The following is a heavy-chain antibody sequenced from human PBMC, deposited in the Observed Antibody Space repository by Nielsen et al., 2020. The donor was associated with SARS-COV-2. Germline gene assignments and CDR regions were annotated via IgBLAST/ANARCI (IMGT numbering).Heavy chain of an antibody. CDR3: VRGGSYYDY. CDR1: GGSISSGDYY. CDR2: ISYSGST. D-gene: IGHD3-16*01. V-gene: IGHV4-30-4*01. Sequence: SETLSLTCTVSGGSISSGDYYWTWIRQPPGKGLDYIGYISYSGSTYYNPSLKSRVTISGDTSKNQFPLKLNSVTAADTAVYYCVRGGSYYDYWGQGSLVTVSS. J-gene: IGHJ4*02.